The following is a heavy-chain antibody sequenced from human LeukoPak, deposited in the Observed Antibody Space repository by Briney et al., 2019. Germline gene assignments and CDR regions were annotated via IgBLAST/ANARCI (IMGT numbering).Heavy chain of an antibody. CDR1: RYTFTGYY. V-gene: IGHV1-2*06. J-gene: IGHJ6*03. Sequence: ASVKVSCKASRYTFTGYYMHWVRQAPGQGLEWMGRINPNSGGTNYAQKFQGRVTMTRDTSISTAYMELSRLRSDDTAVYYCAMNVLRYFDWLLDDYYMDVWGKGTTVTVSS. CDR3: AMNVLRYFDWLLDDYYMDV. CDR2: INPNSGGT. D-gene: IGHD3-9*01.